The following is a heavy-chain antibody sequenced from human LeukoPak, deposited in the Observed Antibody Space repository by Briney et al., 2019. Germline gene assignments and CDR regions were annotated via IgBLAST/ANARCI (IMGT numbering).Heavy chain of an antibody. D-gene: IGHD6-13*01. V-gene: IGHV3-64*01. CDR1: GFTFSTYA. CDR3: ARRGGQQQLVPDYFDY. Sequence: PXGSLRLSCAASGFTFSTYAMHWVRQAPGKGLEYVSAISSNGGSTYYANSVKGRFTISRDNSKNTLYLQMGSLRAEDMAVYYCARRGGQQQLVPDYFDYWGQGTLVTVSS. CDR2: ISSNGGST. J-gene: IGHJ4*02.